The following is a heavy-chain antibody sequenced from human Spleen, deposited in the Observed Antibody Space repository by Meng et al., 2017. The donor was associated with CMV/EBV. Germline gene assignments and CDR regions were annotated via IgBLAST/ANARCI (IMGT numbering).Heavy chain of an antibody. V-gene: IGHV3-30-3*01. D-gene: IGHD6-19*01. CDR1: GFTFSNYA. CDR3: ARAGGSSAWYGFDF. J-gene: IGHJ4*02. CDR2: ISFDGSNK. Sequence: GESLKISCAASGFTFSNYAMTWVRQAPGKGLEWVAVISFDGSNKYNADSVKGRFTISRDNSKNTLYLHMNSLRVEDTALYYCARAGGSSAWYGFDFWGQGTLVTVSS.